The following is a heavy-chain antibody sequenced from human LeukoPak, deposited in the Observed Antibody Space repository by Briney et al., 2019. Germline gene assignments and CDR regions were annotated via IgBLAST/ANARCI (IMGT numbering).Heavy chain of an antibody. Sequence: GGSLRLSCAASGFTFDDHGMSWVRQAPGKGLEWVSGINWNGASTGYADSVKGRFTISRDNAKNSLYLQMNSLRAEDTALYYSARAGLYNWNYEGTAYFDYWGQGTLVTVSS. V-gene: IGHV3-20*04. D-gene: IGHD1-7*01. CDR1: GFTFDDHG. CDR2: INWNGAST. CDR3: ARAGLYNWNYEGTAYFDY. J-gene: IGHJ4*02.